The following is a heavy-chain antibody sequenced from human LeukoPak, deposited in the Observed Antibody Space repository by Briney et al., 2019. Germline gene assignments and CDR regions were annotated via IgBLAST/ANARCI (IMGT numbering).Heavy chain of an antibody. CDR2: INPNSGGS. CDR3: ARDPRSSSLGAIRN. J-gene: IGHJ4*02. Sequence: ASVKVSCKASGYTFTCYYMHWVRQAPGQGLEWMGWINPNSGGSKYARKFQDRVTMTRDTSISTAYMELRRLRSDDTAVYYCARDPRSSSLGAIRNWGQGTLVTVSS. CDR1: GYTFTCYY. V-gene: IGHV1-2*02. D-gene: IGHD6-13*01.